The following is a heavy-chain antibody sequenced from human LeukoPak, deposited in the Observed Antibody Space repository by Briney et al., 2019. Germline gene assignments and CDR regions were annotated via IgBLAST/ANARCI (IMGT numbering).Heavy chain of an antibody. Sequence: ASVKVSCKVSGYTLTELSMHWVRRAPGKGLEWMGGFDPEDGETIYAQKFQGRVTMTEDTSTDTAYMELSSLRSEDTAAYYCATASEWELGALFDYWGQGTLVTVSS. CDR3: ATASEWELGALFDY. J-gene: IGHJ4*02. D-gene: IGHD1-26*01. CDR2: FDPEDGET. CDR1: GYTLTELS. V-gene: IGHV1-24*01.